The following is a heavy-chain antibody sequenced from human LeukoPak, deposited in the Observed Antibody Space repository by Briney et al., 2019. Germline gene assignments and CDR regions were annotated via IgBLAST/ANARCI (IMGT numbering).Heavy chain of an antibody. CDR2: INHSGYT. Sequence: SETLSLTCAVYGESSFSSYYWSWIRQTPGGALEWIGEINHSGYTNYNPPLKSRVTLSIDTSKNQFSLRLNSVTAADTAVYYCSRRVVGNDYWGQGTLVTVSS. CDR1: GESSFSSYY. CDR3: SRRVVGNDY. D-gene: IGHD3-3*01. J-gene: IGHJ4*02. V-gene: IGHV4-34*01.